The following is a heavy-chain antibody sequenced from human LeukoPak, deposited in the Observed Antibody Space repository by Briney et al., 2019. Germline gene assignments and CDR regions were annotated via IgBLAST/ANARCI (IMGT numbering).Heavy chain of an antibody. CDR3: AKAAGYGMAYYYYGMDV. V-gene: IGHV3-23*01. J-gene: IGHJ6*02. CDR1: GFTFSSYA. D-gene: IGHD3-9*01. Sequence: GGSLRLSCAASGFTFSSYAMSWVRRAPGKGLEWVSAISGSGGSTYYADSVKGRFTISRDNSKNTLYLQMNSLRAEDTAVYYCAKAAGYGMAYYYYGMDVWGQGTTVTVSS. CDR2: ISGSGGST.